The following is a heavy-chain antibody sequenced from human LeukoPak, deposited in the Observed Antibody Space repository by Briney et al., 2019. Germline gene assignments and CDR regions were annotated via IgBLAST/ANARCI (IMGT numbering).Heavy chain of an antibody. CDR3: ARGSYLYYYDSCGYRYAFDI. J-gene: IGHJ3*02. D-gene: IGHD3-22*01. V-gene: IGHV4-38-2*02. CDR2: IYHSGST. Sequence: SETLSLTCTVSGYSISSGYYWGWIRQPPGKGLEWIGSIYHSGSTYYNPSLKGRVTISVDTSKNQFSLKLSSVTAADTAVYYCARGSYLYYYDSCGYRYAFDIWGQGTMVTVSS. CDR1: GYSISSGYY.